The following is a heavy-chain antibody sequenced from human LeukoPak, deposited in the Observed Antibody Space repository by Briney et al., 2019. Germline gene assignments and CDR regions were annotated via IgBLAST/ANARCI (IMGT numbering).Heavy chain of an antibody. CDR3: AKGLASGYESGAFDI. CDR2: ISYGGSSK. CDR1: GFTFSTYA. J-gene: IGHJ3*02. V-gene: IGHV3-30*18. D-gene: IGHD5-12*01. Sequence: GRSLRLSCAASGFTFSTYAMHWVRQAPGKGLEWVSMISYGGSSKKYEDSAKGRFTISRDNSKNMLDLQMNSLRSEDTAVYYCAKGLASGYESGAFDIWGQGTMVTVSS.